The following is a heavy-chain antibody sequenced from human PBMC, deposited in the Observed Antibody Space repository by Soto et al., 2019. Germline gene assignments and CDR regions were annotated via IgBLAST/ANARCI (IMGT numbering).Heavy chain of an antibody. Sequence: PVGSLRLSCASSVFTVSDNYMTCVRHSPGKGLEWVSVLYSAGNAYYADSVQGRFTISRDDSKNTLYLQMNRLRAEDTAVYYCARDKGGGWYYFDSWGQGTLVTVSS. D-gene: IGHD6-19*01. J-gene: IGHJ4*02. CDR3: ARDKGGGWYYFDS. CDR1: VFTVSDNY. V-gene: IGHV3-53*01. CDR2: LYSAGNA.